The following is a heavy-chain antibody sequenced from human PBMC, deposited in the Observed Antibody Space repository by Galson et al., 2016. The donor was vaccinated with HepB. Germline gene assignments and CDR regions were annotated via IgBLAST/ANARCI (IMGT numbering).Heavy chain of an antibody. D-gene: IGHD2-2*01. CDR3: TKHQFIVIVPAAGNWFDP. Sequence: SLRLSCAAAGFNFNNYAMHWVRQAPGKGLEWVSGIGGSGGGTHYADSVKGRFTISRDNSKNTLYLQLNSLRAEDTAIYYCTKHQFIVIVPAAGNWFDPWGQGTLVTVSS. J-gene: IGHJ5*02. V-gene: IGHV3-23*01. CDR1: GFNFNNYA. CDR2: IGGSGGGT.